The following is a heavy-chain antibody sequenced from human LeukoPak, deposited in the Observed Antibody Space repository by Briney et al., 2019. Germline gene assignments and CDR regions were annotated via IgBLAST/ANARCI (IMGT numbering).Heavy chain of an antibody. Sequence: GGSLRLSCAASGFTFSSYSMNWVRQAPGKGLEWVSSISSSSSYIYYADSVKGRFTISRDNAKNSLYLQMNSLRAEDTAVYYCARVGSGYTNDAFDIWGQGTMVTVSS. CDR2: ISSSSSYI. J-gene: IGHJ3*02. V-gene: IGHV3-21*01. CDR3: ARVGSGYTNDAFDI. CDR1: GFTFSSYS. D-gene: IGHD5-12*01.